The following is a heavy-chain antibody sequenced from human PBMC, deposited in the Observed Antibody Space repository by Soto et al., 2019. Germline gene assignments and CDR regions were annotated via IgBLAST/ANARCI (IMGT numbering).Heavy chain of an antibody. CDR1: GFTFNNAL. D-gene: IGHD3-22*01. J-gene: IGHJ4*01. Sequence: GGSLRLSCAASGFTFNNALINWVRQAPGKGLEWVGRIKSKTDGGTPDYAAPVKGRFAISRDDSKNMVYLQMNSLKTEDTGIYYYTTDSYSSIIVVRFDYWGHGTLVTVSS. V-gene: IGHV3-15*07. CDR3: TTDSYSSIIVVRFDY. CDR2: IKSKTDGGTP.